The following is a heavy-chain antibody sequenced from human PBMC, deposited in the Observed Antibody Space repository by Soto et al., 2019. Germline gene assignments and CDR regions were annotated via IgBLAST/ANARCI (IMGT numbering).Heavy chain of an antibody. Sequence: QVQLVQSGAEVKKPGASVKVSCKASGYTFTSYAMHWVRQAPGQRLEWMGWINAGNGNTKYSQKFQGRATITRDTSASTAYMELSSLRSEDTAVYYCARDYGDWSPQTDYWGQGTLVTVSS. J-gene: IGHJ4*02. V-gene: IGHV1-3*01. CDR3: ARDYGDWSPQTDY. D-gene: IGHD4-17*01. CDR1: GYTFTSYA. CDR2: INAGNGNT.